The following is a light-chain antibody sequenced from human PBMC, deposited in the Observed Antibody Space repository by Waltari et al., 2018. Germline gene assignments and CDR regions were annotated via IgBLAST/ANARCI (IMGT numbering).Light chain of an antibody. CDR3: AAWDDSLNGV. CDR2: SNN. J-gene: IGLJ1*01. Sequence: QSVLTQPPSASGTPGQRVTISCSGSSSNIGSHPVNWYQQLPGTAPKLLIYSNNHRPSGVPDRFSGSKSGTSASLAISGLQSEDEADYYCAAWDDSLNGVFGTGTKVTVL. CDR1: SSNIGSHP. V-gene: IGLV1-44*01.